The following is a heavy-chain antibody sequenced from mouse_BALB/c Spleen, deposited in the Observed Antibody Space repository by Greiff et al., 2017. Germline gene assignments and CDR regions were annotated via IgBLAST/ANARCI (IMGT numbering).Heavy chain of an antibody. CDR1: GFSLSRYS. CDR3: ARDDGSSSFAY. D-gene: IGHD1-1*01. Sequence: VKLVESGPGLVAPSQSLSITCTVSGFSLSRYSVHWVRQPPGKGLEWLGVIWAGGSTNYNSALMSRLSISKDNSKSQVFLKMNSLQTDDTAMYYCARDDGSSSFAYWGQGTLVTVSA. CDR2: IWAGGST. V-gene: IGHV2-9*02. J-gene: IGHJ3*01.